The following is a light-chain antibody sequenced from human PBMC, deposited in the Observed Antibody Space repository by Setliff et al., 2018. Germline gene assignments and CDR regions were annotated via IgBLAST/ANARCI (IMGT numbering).Light chain of an antibody. Sequence: DIVMTQSPDSLAVSLGERATINCKSIQSVLSTFNTKSYVAWYQQKPGQPPRLLIYWASTRESGVPDRFAGSGSGTDFTLTISSLQAEDVALYYCQQHYSIPLTFGGGTKVDIK. J-gene: IGKJ4*01. CDR2: WAS. CDR1: QSVLSTFNTKSY. CDR3: QQHYSIPLT. V-gene: IGKV4-1*01.